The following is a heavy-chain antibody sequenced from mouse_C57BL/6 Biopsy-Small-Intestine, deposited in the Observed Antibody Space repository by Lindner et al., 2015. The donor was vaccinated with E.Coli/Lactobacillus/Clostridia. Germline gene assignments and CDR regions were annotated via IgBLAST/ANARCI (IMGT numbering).Heavy chain of an antibody. J-gene: IGHJ4*01. Sequence: VQLQESGPELVKPGASVKISCKASGYSFTGYYMSWVKQSPEKSLEWIGEINPSTGGTTYNQKFKAKATLTVDKSSSTAYMQLKSLTSEDSAVYYCANTLPGYWGQGTSVTVSS. V-gene: IGHV1-42*01. CDR1: GYSFTGYY. CDR2: INPSTGGT. D-gene: IGHD5-1-1*01. CDR3: ANTLPGY.